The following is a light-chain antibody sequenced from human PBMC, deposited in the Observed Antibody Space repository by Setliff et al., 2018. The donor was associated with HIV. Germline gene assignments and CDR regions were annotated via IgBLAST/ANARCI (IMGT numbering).Light chain of an antibody. CDR2: DAS. Sequence: EIVLTQSPGTLSLSPGESATLSCGASQRVSSSYLAWYQHKPGQAPRLLIYDASSRATGIPDSFSGSGSGTDFTLTISRLEPEDFAVYYCQQYGSSPQTFGQGTKMDIK. CDR3: QQYGSSPQT. CDR1: QRVSSSY. J-gene: IGKJ1*01. V-gene: IGKV3D-20*01.